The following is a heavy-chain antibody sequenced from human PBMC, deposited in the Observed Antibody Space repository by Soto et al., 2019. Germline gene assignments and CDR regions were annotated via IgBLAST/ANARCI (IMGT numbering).Heavy chain of an antibody. J-gene: IGHJ6*02. Sequence: QVQLVQSGAEVKKPGASVKVSCEASGYTFTSYGISWVRQAPGQGLEWMGWISAYNGNTNYAQKLQGRVTMTTDTSTSTAYMELRSLRSDDTAVYYCARKGVAPTHYYYYGMDVWGQGTTVTVSS. CDR1: GYTFTSYG. CDR3: ARKGVAPTHYYYYGMDV. D-gene: IGHD2-15*01. V-gene: IGHV1-18*01. CDR2: ISAYNGNT.